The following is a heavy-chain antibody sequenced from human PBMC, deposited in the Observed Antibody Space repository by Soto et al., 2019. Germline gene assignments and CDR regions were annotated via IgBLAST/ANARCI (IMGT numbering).Heavy chain of an antibody. J-gene: IGHJ4*02. CDR1: GFTVRSNY. D-gene: IGHD3-10*01. CDR2: IYSGRST. Sequence: GGSLRLSCAPSGFTVRSNYMSWVRQAPGKGLECVSVIYSGRSTYYADSVKGRFTISRDNSKNTLYLQMNSLRGEDTAVYYCARDPLWFGGTLFDYWGQGTLVTVSS. V-gene: IGHV3-66*01. CDR3: ARDPLWFGGTLFDY.